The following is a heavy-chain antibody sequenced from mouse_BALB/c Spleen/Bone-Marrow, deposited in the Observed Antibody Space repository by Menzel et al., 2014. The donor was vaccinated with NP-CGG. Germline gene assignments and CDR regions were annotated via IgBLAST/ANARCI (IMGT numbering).Heavy chain of an antibody. CDR2: IYPGSGNT. Sequence: QVQLQQSGTELVRPGTSVKISCKASGYAFTNYWLGWVKQRSGHGLEWIGDIYPGSGNTYYNEKFKGKATLTADKSSSTAYMQLSGLTSEDSAVYFCTRRRSLDYWGQGTTLTVSS. CDR3: TRRRSLDY. CDR1: GYAFTNYW. J-gene: IGHJ2*01. V-gene: IGHV1-63*01.